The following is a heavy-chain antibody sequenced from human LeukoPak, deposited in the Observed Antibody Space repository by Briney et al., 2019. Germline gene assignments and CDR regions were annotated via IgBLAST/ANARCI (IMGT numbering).Heavy chain of an antibody. Sequence: ASETLSLTCTVSGGSISSYYWSWTRQPPGKGLEWIGYIYYSGSTNYNPSLKSRVTISVDTSKNQFSLKLSSVTAADTAVYYCARGDGDFDYWGQGTLVTVSS. V-gene: IGHV4-59*01. CDR1: GGSISSYY. D-gene: IGHD4-17*01. CDR3: ARGDGDFDY. J-gene: IGHJ4*02. CDR2: IYYSGST.